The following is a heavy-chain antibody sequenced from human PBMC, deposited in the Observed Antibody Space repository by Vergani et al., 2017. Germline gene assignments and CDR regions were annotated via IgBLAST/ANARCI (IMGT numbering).Heavy chain of an antibody. Sequence: QVQLVQSGAEVKKPGSSVKVSCKASGGTFSSYAISWVRQAPGQGLEWMGGIIPIFGTANYAQTFQGRVTMSADESTSTAYMELSSLRSEDTAVYYCARAWEYSGSYSVAFDIWGQGTMVTVSS. V-gene: IGHV1-69*01. CDR2: IIPIFGTA. CDR1: GGTFSSYA. CDR3: ARAWEYSGSYSVAFDI. D-gene: IGHD1-26*01. J-gene: IGHJ3*02.